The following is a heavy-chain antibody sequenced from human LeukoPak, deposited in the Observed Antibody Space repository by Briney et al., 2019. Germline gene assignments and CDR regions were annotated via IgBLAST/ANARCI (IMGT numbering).Heavy chain of an antibody. V-gene: IGHV1-45*02. CDR1: GYTFTYRY. J-gene: IGHJ4*02. CDR2: ITPFNGNT. D-gene: IGHD6-13*01. Sequence: SVKVSCKASGYTFTYRYLHWVRQAPGQALEWMGWITPFNGNTNYAQKFQDRVTITRDRSMSTAYMELSSLRSEDTAMYYCARDLGSSSWYDYWGQGTLVTVSS. CDR3: ARDLGSSSWYDY.